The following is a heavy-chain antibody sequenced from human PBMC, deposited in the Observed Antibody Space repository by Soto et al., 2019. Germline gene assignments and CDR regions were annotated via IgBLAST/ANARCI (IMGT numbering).Heavy chain of an antibody. CDR3: ARGDDCSVPDYYYGMDV. V-gene: IGHV1-69*01. J-gene: IGHJ6*02. CDR2: IIPIFGTA. CDR1: GGTFSSYA. Sequence: QVQLVQSGAEVKKPGSSVKVSCKASGGTFSSYAISWVRQAPGQGLEWMGGIIPIFGTANYAQKFQGRVTITADESTSTAYMELSSLRSEDTAVYYCARGDDCSVPDYYYGMDVWGQGTTVTVSS. D-gene: IGHD3-22*01.